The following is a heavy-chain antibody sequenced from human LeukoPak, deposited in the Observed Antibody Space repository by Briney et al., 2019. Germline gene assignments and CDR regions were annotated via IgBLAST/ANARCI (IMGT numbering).Heavy chain of an antibody. CDR3: ASHRRSHGAEY. V-gene: IGHV4-59*01. Sequence: SETLSLTSTVSGGSFEHYYWSWIRQPPGKGLEFLGYVYYTGNTDYSPSLKSRLTISADTAKNQFSLNLRSATAADTAVYYCASHRRSHGAEYWGQGTLVTVSS. CDR1: GGSFEHYY. CDR2: VYYTGNT. D-gene: IGHD5-18*01. J-gene: IGHJ4*02.